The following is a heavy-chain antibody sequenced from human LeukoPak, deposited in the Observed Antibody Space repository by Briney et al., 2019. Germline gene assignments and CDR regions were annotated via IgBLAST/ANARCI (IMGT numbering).Heavy chain of an antibody. CDR3: APYCSGGSCYRY. Sequence: PGGSLRLSCAASGFTFSSYAMSWVRQAPGKGLEWVSAISGSGGSTYYADSVKGRFTISRDNSKNTLYLQMNSLRAEDTAVYYCAPYCSGGSCYRYWGQGTLVTVSS. J-gene: IGHJ4*02. CDR1: GFTFSSYA. CDR2: ISGSGGST. D-gene: IGHD2-15*01. V-gene: IGHV3-23*01.